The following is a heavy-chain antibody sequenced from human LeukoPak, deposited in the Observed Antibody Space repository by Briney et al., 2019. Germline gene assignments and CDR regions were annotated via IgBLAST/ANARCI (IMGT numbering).Heavy chain of an antibody. D-gene: IGHD6-13*01. CDR3: AKGYSSRFVGDAFDI. V-gene: IGHV3-9*03. Sequence: GGSLRPSCAASGFTFDDYAMHWVRQAPGKGLEWVSGISWNSGSIGYADSVKGRFTISRDNAKNSLYLQMNSLRAEDMALYYCAKGYSSRFVGDAFDIWGQGTMVTVSS. CDR1: GFTFDDYA. J-gene: IGHJ3*02. CDR2: ISWNSGSI.